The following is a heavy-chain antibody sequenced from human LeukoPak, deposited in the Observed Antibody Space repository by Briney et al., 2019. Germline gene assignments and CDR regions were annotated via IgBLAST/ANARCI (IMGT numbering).Heavy chain of an antibody. J-gene: IGHJ6*02. D-gene: IGHD3-10*01. CDR1: GGTFSSYA. V-gene: IGHV1-69*04. CDR2: IIPIFGIA. CDR3: ASSSGSYGSGSYGYYGMDV. Sequence: SVKVSCKASGGTFSSYAISWVRQAPGQGLGWMGRIIPIFGIANYAQKFQGRVTITADKSTSTAYMELSSLRSEDTAVYYCASSSGSYGSGSYGYYGMDVWGQGTTVTVSS.